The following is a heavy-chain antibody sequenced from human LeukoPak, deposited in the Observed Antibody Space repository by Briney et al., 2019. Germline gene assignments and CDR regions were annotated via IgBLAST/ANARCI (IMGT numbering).Heavy chain of an antibody. D-gene: IGHD3-10*01. CDR2: IYTSGIT. J-gene: IGHJ5*02. CDR1: GGSISSYY. Sequence: SSETLSLTCTVSGGSISSYYWSWIRQPAGKGLEWIGRIYTSGITNSNPSLKSRLTISLDTSKNQFSLKLTSVSAADTAVYYCARTYYYNSGSYHKFDPWGQGTLVTVSS. CDR3: ARTYYYNSGSYHKFDP. V-gene: IGHV4-4*07.